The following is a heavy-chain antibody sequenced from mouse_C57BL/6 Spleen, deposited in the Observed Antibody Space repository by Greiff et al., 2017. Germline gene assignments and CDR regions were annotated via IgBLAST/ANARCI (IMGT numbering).Heavy chain of an antibody. CDR1: GFTFTDYY. D-gene: IGHD2-4*01. V-gene: IGHV7-3*01. CDR3: ARYPAYDYGGYFDV. Sequence: EVNVVESGGGLVQPGGSLSLSCAASGFTFTDYYMSWVRQPPGKALEWLGFIRNKANGYTTEYSASVKGRFTISRDNSQSILYLQMNALRAEDSATYYCARYPAYDYGGYFDVWGTGTTVTVSS. J-gene: IGHJ1*03. CDR2: IRNKANGYTT.